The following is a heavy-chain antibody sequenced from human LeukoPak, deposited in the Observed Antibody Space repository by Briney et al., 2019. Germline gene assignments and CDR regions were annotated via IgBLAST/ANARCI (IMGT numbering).Heavy chain of an antibody. CDR2: IYYSGTT. J-gene: IGHJ4*02. Sequence: PSETLSLTCAVSGGSIISYYWSWLRQPPGKGLEWIGYIYYSGTTNYNPSLKSRVTISVDRSKNQFSLKLSSVTAADTAVYYCERGPGAMYFDFWGQGTLVTVSS. CDR3: ERGPGAMYFDF. V-gene: IGHV4-59*01. CDR1: GGSIISYY. D-gene: IGHD2-2*01.